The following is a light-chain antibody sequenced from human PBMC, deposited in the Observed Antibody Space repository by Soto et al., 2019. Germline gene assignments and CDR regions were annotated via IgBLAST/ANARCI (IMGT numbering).Light chain of an antibody. Sequence: EIVLTQSPATLALAPGERATLACRASQSVSRYLAWYQQKPGQAPRFLIYGASSRATGIPARFSGSGSGTDFTLTISILEPEAFAVYYCQQRSDWPRITFGQGTRLEIK. J-gene: IGKJ5*01. CDR1: QSVSRY. CDR2: GAS. CDR3: QQRSDWPRIT. V-gene: IGKV3-11*01.